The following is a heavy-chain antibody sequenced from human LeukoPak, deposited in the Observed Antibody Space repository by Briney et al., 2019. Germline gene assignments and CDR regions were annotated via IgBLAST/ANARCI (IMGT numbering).Heavy chain of an antibody. CDR1: GFTFSSYW. V-gene: IGHV3-7*01. D-gene: IGHD6-13*01. J-gene: IGHJ1*01. CDR2: IKQDGSEK. Sequence: GSLRLSCAASGFTFSSYWMSWVRQAPGQGLDWVANIKQDGSEKYYVDSVKGRFTIARDNARNSLHLQMDSLRAEDTAVYYCARGGYYSTWSDNAEYLQHWGQGTLVTVSS. CDR3: ARGGYYSTWSDNAEYLQH.